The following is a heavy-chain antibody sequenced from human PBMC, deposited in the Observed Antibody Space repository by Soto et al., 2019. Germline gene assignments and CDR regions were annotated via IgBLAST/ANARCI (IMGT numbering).Heavy chain of an antibody. J-gene: IGHJ4*02. CDR3: TRDWGATVTTEGSDY. D-gene: IGHD4-17*01. Sequence: GGSLRLSCTASGFTFGDYAMSWFRQAPGKGLEWVGFIRSKAYGGTTEYAASVKGRFTISRDDSKSIAYLQMNSLKTEDTAVYYRTRDWGATVTTEGSDYWGQGTLVTVSS. V-gene: IGHV3-49*03. CDR1: GFTFGDYA. CDR2: IRSKAYGGTT.